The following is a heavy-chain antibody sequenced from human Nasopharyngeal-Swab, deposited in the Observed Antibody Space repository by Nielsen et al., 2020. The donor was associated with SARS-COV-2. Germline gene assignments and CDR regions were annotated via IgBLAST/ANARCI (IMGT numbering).Heavy chain of an antibody. CDR1: GYTFTGYY. J-gene: IGHJ6*02. CDR3: AADENGDYRHYYYCPDCYYYGMDV. V-gene: IGHV1-2*06. Sequence: ASVKVSCKASGYTFTGYYMHWVRQAPGQGLEWMGRINPNSGGTNYAQKFQGRVTMTRDTSISTAYMELSSLRSEDTAVYYCAADENGDYRHYYYCPDCYYYGMDVWGQGTTVTVSS. CDR2: INPNSGGT. D-gene: IGHD4-17*01.